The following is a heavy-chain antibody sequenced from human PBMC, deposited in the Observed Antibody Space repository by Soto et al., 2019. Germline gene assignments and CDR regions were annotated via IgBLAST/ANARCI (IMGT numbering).Heavy chain of an antibody. V-gene: IGHV3-21*01. CDR3: ARGELLWFGELSTYYYYYMDV. CDR1: GFTFSSYS. Sequence: GGSLRLSCAASGFTFSSYSMNWVRQAPGKGLEWVSSISSSSSYIYYADSVKGRFTISRDNAKNSLYLQMNSLRAEDTAVYYCARGELLWFGELSTYYYYYMDVWGKGTTVTVSS. J-gene: IGHJ6*03. D-gene: IGHD3-10*01. CDR2: ISSSSSYI.